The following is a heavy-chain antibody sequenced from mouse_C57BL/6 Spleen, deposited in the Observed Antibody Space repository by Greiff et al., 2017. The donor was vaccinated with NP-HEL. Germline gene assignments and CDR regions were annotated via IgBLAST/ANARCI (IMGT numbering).Heavy chain of an antibody. CDR1: GYTFTSYT. D-gene: IGHD1-1*01. CDR2: INPSSGYT. J-gene: IGHJ2*01. Sequence: QVQLQQSGAELARPGASVKMSCKASGYTFTSYTMHWVKQRPGQGLEWIGYINPSSGYTKYNQKFKDKATLTADKSSSTAYMQLSSLTSEYSAVYYCANYGSSYYFDYWGQGTTLTVSS. V-gene: IGHV1-4*01. CDR3: ANYGSSYYFDY.